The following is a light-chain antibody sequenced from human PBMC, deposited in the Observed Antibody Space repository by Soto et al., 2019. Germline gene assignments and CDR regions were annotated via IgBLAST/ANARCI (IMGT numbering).Light chain of an antibody. J-gene: IGKJ1*01. CDR1: QSISSW. CDR2: KAS. V-gene: IGKV1-5*03. Sequence: DIQMTQSPSTLSASVGDRVTITYRASQSISSWLAWYQQKPGKAPKLLIYKASTLESGVPSNFSGSGSGTEFTLTISSLQTDDFSTYYCQQYHSYWTFGQGTKVDIK. CDR3: QQYHSYWT.